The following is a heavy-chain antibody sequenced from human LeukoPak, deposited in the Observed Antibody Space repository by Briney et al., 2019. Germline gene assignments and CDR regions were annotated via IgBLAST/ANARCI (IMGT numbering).Heavy chain of an antibody. J-gene: IGHJ4*02. V-gene: IGHV3-23*01. CDR1: GLTFSSCA. Sequence: GGSLRLSCAASGLTFSSCAMSWVRQAPGKGLEWVSAISGSGGSTYYADSVKGRFTISRDNSKNTLYLQMNSLRAEDTAVYYCAKGMGKGDFDYWGQGTLVTVSS. CDR2: ISGSGGST. D-gene: IGHD7-27*01. CDR3: AKGMGKGDFDY.